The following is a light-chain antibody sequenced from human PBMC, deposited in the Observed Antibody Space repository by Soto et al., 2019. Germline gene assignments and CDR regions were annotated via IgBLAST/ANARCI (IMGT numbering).Light chain of an antibody. CDR3: QQYNEWPLT. CDR1: QSVSTN. V-gene: IGKV3-15*01. CDR2: GAS. Sequence: ETVMTQSPATLSVSPGERATLSCGASQSVSTNLAWYQQKPGQVPRLLIYGASTRASDIPARFSGSGSGTEFTLPISSLQSEDFAVYYCQQYNEWPLTFGGGTKVEIE. J-gene: IGKJ4*01.